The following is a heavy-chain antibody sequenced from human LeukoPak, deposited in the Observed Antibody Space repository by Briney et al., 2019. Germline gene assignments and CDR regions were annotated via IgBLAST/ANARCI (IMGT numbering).Heavy chain of an antibody. CDR2: ISGGGTST. J-gene: IGHJ5*02. D-gene: IGHD1-26*01. V-gene: IGHV3-23*01. CDR3: AKDGVLNSGNYGKFDP. Sequence: GGSLRLSCAASGFTVSSNYMSWVRQAPGKGLEWVSTISGGGTSTYYADSVKGRFAISRDNSKNTLYLQMNSLRAEDTAVYYCAKDGVLNSGNYGKFDPWGQGTLVTVSS. CDR1: GFTVSSNY.